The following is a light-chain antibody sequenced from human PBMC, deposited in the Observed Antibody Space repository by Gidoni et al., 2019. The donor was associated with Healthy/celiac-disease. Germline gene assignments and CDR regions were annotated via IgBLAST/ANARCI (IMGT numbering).Light chain of an antibody. J-gene: IGKJ1*01. CDR3: QQRSKWT. V-gene: IGKV3-11*01. CDR1: QSVSSY. Sequence: EIVLTQSPATLSLSPGERATLSCRASQSVSSYLAWYQQKPGQAPRLLFYDASNRATGIPARFSGSGSGTDFTLTISSLEPEDFAVYYCQQRSKWTFGQGTKVEIK. CDR2: DAS.